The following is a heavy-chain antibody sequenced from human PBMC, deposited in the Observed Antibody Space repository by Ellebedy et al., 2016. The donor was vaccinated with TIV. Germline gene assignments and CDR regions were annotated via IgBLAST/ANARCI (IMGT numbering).Heavy chain of an antibody. Sequence: GESLKISCAASGFTFSDYYMSWIRQAPGKGLEWVSYISSSGSTIYYADSVKGRFTISRDNAKNSLYLQMNSLRAEDTAVYYCARDQGGWLSPFDYWGQGTLVTVSS. D-gene: IGHD5-12*01. CDR2: ISSSGSTI. CDR1: GFTFSDYY. V-gene: IGHV3-11*04. CDR3: ARDQGGWLSPFDY. J-gene: IGHJ4*02.